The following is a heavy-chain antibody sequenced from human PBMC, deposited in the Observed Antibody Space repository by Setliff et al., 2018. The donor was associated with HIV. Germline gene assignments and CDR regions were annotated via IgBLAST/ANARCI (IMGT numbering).Heavy chain of an antibody. J-gene: IGHJ6*02. CDR1: GGSFSGYY. CDR2: IYPSGSIWPSGTS. Sequence: PSETLSLTCAVYGGSFSGYYWAWIRQPPGKGLEWIANIYPSGSIWPSGTSNYNPSLKGRVTISLDMSQNQLSLKVNSVTAADTAIYYCARGGPAVAYAVDVWGQGTTVTV. CDR3: ARGGPAVAYAVDV. V-gene: IGHV4-34*01. D-gene: IGHD5-12*01.